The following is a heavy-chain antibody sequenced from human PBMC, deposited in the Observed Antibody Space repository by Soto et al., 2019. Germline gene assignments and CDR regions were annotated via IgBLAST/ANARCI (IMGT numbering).Heavy chain of an antibody. D-gene: IGHD2-2*01. V-gene: IGHV3-33*01. CDR2: IRYDGTNK. CDR1: GFTFRNYG. J-gene: IGHJ4*02. CDR3: ARYAQQREWDL. Sequence: QVQLVESGGGVVQPGRSLRLSCEASGFTFRNYGMHWVRQAPGKGLEWVAVIRYDGTNKFYAESVKGRFTISRDNSRNTVDLQMNSLRVDDTAVYYCARYAQQREWDLWGQGTLVTVSS.